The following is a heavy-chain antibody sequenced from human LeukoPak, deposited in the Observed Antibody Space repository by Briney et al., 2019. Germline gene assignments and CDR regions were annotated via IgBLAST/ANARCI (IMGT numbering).Heavy chain of an antibody. CDR1: GYTFISYG. D-gene: IGHD3-10*01. J-gene: IGHJ4*02. V-gene: IGHV1-18*01. CDR2: ISVYDGNT. CDR3: ARVGYYSGSGSQRCLDY. Sequence: ASVKVSCKTSGYTFISYGITWVRQAPGQGLEWMGWISVYDGNTNYAQNLQDRVTMTADTPTSTGCMELRSLRSDDTAVYYCARVGYYSGSGSQRCLDYWGQGTLVTVSS.